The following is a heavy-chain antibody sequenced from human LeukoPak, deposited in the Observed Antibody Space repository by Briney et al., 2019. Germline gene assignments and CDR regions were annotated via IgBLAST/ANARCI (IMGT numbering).Heavy chain of an antibody. CDR1: GFNFTRYA. J-gene: IGHJ4*02. Sequence: GRSLRLSCATSGFNFTRYAMSWVRQAPGKGLEWVAAISRRADSTYYADSVKGRLTISRDNAKSSLFLQMNSLRAEDTAVYYCAKASFYYDFWSGPFASWGQGPLVVVSS. CDR3: AKASFYYDFWSGPFAS. CDR2: ISRRADST. V-gene: IGHV3-23*01. D-gene: IGHD3-3*01.